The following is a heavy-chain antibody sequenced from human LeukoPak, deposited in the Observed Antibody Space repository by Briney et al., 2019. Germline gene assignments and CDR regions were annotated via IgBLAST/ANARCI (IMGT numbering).Heavy chain of an antibody. V-gene: IGHV1-46*01. J-gene: IGHJ3*02. CDR1: GYTFTSYY. Sequence: ASVKVSCKASGYTFTSYYMHWVRQAPGQGLEWMGIINPSGGSTSYAQKFQGRVTITRDTSTSTVYMELSSLRSEDTAVYYCARDAMIVVVITTEAAFDIWGQGTMVTVSS. CDR3: ARDAMIVVVITTEAAFDI. CDR2: INPSGGST. D-gene: IGHD3-22*01.